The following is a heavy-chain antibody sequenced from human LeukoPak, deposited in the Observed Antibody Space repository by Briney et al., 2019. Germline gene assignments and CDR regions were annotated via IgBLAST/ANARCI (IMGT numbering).Heavy chain of an antibody. D-gene: IGHD4/OR15-4a*01. CDR1: RGSFSGYY. V-gene: IGHV4-34*01. CDR3: ARGNYEYGGNLIDS. Sequence: PSETLSLTCAVYRGSFSGYYWSWIRQPPGKGLEWIGDINYRGSTNYNSSLKSRVTISVDTSKNEVSLKLASVTAADTAVYYCARGNYEYGGNLIDSWGQGTLVIVSS. J-gene: IGHJ4*02. CDR2: INYRGST.